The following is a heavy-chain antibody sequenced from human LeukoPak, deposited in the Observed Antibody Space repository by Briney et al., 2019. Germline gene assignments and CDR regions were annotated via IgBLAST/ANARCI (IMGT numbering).Heavy chain of an antibody. CDR2: IKQDGSEK. Sequence: GGSLRLSCAASGFTFSSYWMSWVREAPGKGLECVANIKQDGSEKYYVDSVKGRFTISRDNAKNSLYLQMNSLRAEDTAVYHCARASSKGYSSGWYYYYYMGVWGKGTTVTVSS. J-gene: IGHJ6*03. V-gene: IGHV3-7*01. CDR3: ARASSKGYSSGWYYYYYMGV. CDR1: GFTFSSYW. D-gene: IGHD6-19*01.